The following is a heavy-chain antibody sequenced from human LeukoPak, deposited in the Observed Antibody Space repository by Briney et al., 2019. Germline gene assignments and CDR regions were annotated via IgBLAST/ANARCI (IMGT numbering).Heavy chain of an antibody. D-gene: IGHD5-12*01. J-gene: IGHJ4*02. CDR3: ARGYSNRLDY. CDR2: ISSTGKTI. CDR1: GFTLSDHY. Sequence: PGGSLRLSCAASGFTLSDHYMSWIRQSPGKGLEYISYISSTGKTIYYADSVQGRFTISRDNAKNTLYLQMNSLRAEDTAVYYCARGYSNRLDYWGQGTLVTVSS. V-gene: IGHV3-11*04.